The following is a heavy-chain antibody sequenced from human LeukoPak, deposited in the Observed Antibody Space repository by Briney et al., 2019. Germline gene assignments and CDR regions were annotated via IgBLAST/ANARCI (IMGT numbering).Heavy chain of an antibody. CDR2: IYHSGST. D-gene: IGHD6-13*01. V-gene: IGHV4-38-2*02. J-gene: IGHJ4*02. CDR1: GYSISSGYY. Sequence: SETPSLTCTVSGYSISSGYYWGWIRQPPGKGLEWTGSIYHSGSTYYNPSLKSRVTISVDTSKNQFSLKLSSVTAADTAVYYCARDHSSSCQLFDYWGQGTLVTVSS. CDR3: ARDHSSSCQLFDY.